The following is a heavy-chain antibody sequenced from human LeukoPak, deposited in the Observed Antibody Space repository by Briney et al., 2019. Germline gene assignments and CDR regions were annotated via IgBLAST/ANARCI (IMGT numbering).Heavy chain of an antibody. J-gene: IGHJ5*02. D-gene: IGHD2-15*01. V-gene: IGHV4-4*07. CDR2: IYTSGST. Sequence: SETLSLTCIVSGASISSSYWSWIRQPAGKGLEWIGRIYTSGSTNYNPSLKSRVSISLDTSKNQFSLKLTSVTAADTAVYYCARGYCSGGSCYFEFWFDPWGQGTLVTVSS. CDR3: ARGYCSGGSCYFEFWFDP. CDR1: GASISSSY.